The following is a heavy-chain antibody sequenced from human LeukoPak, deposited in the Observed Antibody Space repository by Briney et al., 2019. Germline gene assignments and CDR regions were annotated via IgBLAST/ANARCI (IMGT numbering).Heavy chain of an antibody. CDR3: AKGYCSVTNCPGDC. D-gene: IGHD2-15*01. J-gene: IGHJ4*02. CDR2: ISGLGGST. V-gene: IGHV3-23*01. Sequence: GGSLRLSCAASGFTFSSYAMSWVRQAPGKGLEWVSAISGLGGSTYSADSVKGRFTISRDNSKNTLYLQMNSLRADDTAVYYAAKGYCSVTNCPGDCWGQGTLVTVSS. CDR1: GFTFSSYA.